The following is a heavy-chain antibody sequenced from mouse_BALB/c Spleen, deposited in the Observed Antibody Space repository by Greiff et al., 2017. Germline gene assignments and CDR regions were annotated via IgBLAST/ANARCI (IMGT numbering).Heavy chain of an antibody. CDR2: INPSTGYT. V-gene: IGHV1-7*01. J-gene: IGHJ4*01. CDR1: GYTFTSYW. Sequence: LQESGAELAKPGASVKMSCKASGYTFTSYWMHWVKQRPGQGLEWIGYINPSTGYTEYNQKFKDKATLTADKSSSTAYMQLSSLTSEDSAVYYCARCKGGNAMDYWGQGTSVTVSS. CDR3: ARCKGGNAMDY.